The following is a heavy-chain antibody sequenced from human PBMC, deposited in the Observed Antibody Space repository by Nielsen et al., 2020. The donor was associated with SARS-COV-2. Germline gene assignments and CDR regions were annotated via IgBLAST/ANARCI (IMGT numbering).Heavy chain of an antibody. V-gene: IGHV3-23*01. CDR2: MSGSAGAA. CDR1: GFTFSNYA. J-gene: IGHJ4*02. D-gene: IGHD5-12*01. CDR3: ARDGRIGYGVYLDH. Sequence: GESLKISCTASGFTFSNYAMSWVRQAPGKGLEWVSAMSGSAGAAHYADSVKGRFIISRDNSKNTLYLQMHGLRAEDTAVYYCARDGRIGYGVYLDHWGQGTPVTVSS.